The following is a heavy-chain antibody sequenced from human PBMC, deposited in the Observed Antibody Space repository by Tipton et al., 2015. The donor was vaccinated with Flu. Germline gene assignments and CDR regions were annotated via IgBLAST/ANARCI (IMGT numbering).Heavy chain of an antibody. CDR3: AKDARTAYGDSRAYYYGTDV. V-gene: IGHV3-43D*04. J-gene: IGHJ6*02. CDR2: ISWDGGST. CDR1: GFTFDDYA. Sequence: GSLRLSCAASGFTFDDYAMHWVRQAPGKGLEWVSLISWDGGSTYYADSVKGRFTISRDNSKNSLYLQMNSLRAEDTALYHCAKDARTAYGDSRAYYYGTDVWGQGTTVTVSS. D-gene: IGHD4-17*01.